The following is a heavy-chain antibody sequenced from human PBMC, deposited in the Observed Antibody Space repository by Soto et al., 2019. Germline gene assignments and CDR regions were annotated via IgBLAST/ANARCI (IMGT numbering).Heavy chain of an antibody. V-gene: IGHV4-39*01. J-gene: IGHJ6*02. Sequence: SETLSLTCTVSGGSISSSSYYGCWILQPPGKGLEWIGSIYYSGSTYYNPSLKSRVTISVDTSKNQFSLKLSSVTAADTAVYYCARHFPFPCSYYGTDVWGPGTTVTGSS. D-gene: IGHD2-15*01. CDR2: IYYSGST. CDR1: GGSISSSSYY. CDR3: ARHFPFPCSYYGTDV.